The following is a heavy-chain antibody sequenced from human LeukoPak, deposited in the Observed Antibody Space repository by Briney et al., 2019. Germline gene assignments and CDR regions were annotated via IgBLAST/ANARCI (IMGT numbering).Heavy chain of an antibody. D-gene: IGHD3-10*01. CDR3: ATYGSDRKFDY. J-gene: IGHJ4*02. CDR1: GFTFSDAW. Sequence: PGGSLRLSCSASGFTFSDAWMSWVRQVPGKGLEWVGHIKSKTNAGTTDYAAAVKGRFTISKDDSKNTLYLQMNNLKTEDAAVYYCATYGSDRKFDYWGQGTLVTVSS. V-gene: IGHV3-15*01. CDR2: IKSKTNAGTT.